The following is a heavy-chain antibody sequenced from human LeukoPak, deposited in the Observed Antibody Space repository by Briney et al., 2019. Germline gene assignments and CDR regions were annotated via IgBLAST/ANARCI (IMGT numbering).Heavy chain of an antibody. CDR3: AGTYYDFWSPYYYYYMDV. CDR2: IYTSGST. D-gene: IGHD3-3*01. Sequence: SETLSLTCTVSGGSISSYYWSWIRQPPGKGLEWIGYIYTSGSTNYNPSLKSRVTISVDTSKNQFSLKLSSVTAADTAVYYCAGTYYDFWSPYYYYYMDVWAKGPRSPSP. V-gene: IGHV4-4*09. CDR1: GGSISSYY. J-gene: IGHJ6*03.